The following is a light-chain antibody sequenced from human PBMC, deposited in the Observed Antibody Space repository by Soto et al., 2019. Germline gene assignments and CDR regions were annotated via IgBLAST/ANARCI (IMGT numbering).Light chain of an antibody. CDR3: SSYAGSNYVV. Sequence: QSALTQPPSASGSPGQSVTISCTGTSSDVGGYNYVSWYQQHPGKAPKLMIYDVSKRPSGVPDRFSGSKSGNTASLTASGLQAEDEADYYCSSYAGSNYVVFGGGTKLTVL. CDR2: DVS. V-gene: IGLV2-8*01. CDR1: SSDVGGYNY. J-gene: IGLJ2*01.